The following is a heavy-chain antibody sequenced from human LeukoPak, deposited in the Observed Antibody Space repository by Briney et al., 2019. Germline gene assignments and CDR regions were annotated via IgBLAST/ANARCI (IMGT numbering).Heavy chain of an antibody. J-gene: IGHJ3*02. CDR2: IYYSGST. Sequence: SETLSLTCTVSGGSVSRSPYYWGWIRQPPGKGLEWIGYIYYSGSTNYNPSLKSRVTISVDTSKNQFSLKLSSVTAADTAVYYCARDVTGAFDIWGQGTMVTVSS. CDR3: ARDVTGAFDI. D-gene: IGHD1-14*01. V-gene: IGHV4-61*01. CDR1: GGSVSRSPYY.